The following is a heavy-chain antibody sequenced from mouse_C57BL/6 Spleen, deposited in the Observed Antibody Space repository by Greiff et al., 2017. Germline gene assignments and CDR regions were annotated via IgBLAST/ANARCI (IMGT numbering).Heavy chain of an antibody. V-gene: IGHV3-1*01. J-gene: IGHJ2*01. CDR3: ARGYYGSSYFDY. CDR1: GYSITSGYD. Sequence: EVKLQASGPGMVKPSQSLSLTCTVTGYSITSGYDWHWIRHFPGNKLEWMGYISYSGSTNYNPSLKSRISITHDTSKNHFFLKLNSVTTEDTATYYCARGYYGSSYFDYWGQGTTLTVSS. CDR2: ISYSGST. D-gene: IGHD1-1*01.